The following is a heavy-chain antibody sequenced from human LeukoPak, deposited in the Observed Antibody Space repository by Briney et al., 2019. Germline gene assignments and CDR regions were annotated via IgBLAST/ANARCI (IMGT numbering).Heavy chain of an antibody. CDR3: AGTLDIVVVPAAEAFDY. D-gene: IGHD2-2*01. Sequence: SETLSLTCTVSSYSISSGYYWGWIRQPPGKGLEWIGSIYHSGSTYYNPSLKSRVTISVDTSKNQFSLKLSSVTAADTAVYYCAGTLDIVVVPAAEAFDYWGQGTLVTVSS. CDR1: SYSISSGYY. V-gene: IGHV4-38-2*02. CDR2: IYHSGST. J-gene: IGHJ4*02.